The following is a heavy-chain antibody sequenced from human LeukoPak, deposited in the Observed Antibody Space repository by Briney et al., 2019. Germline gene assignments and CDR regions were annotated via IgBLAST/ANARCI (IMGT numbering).Heavy chain of an antibody. Sequence: EASVKVSCKASGYIFTASYIHWVRQAPGQGLECMGWINPHSGGANYAQKFQGRVTMTRDTSISTAYMELSRLRSDDTAVYYCARFCSSSSCPFDYWGRGTLVTVSS. CDR2: INPHSGGA. V-gene: IGHV1-2*02. J-gene: IGHJ4*02. CDR1: GYIFTASY. D-gene: IGHD2-2*01. CDR3: ARFCSSSSCPFDY.